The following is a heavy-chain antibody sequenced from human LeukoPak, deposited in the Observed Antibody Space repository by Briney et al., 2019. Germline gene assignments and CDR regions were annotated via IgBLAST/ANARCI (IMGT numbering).Heavy chain of an antibody. CDR1: GFTFSSYS. J-gene: IGHJ3*02. V-gene: IGHV3-21*01. D-gene: IGHD3-22*01. CDR3: ARDGSGYYYASSEAFDI. CDR2: ISSRSSYI. Sequence: GGSLRLSCAASGFTFSSYSMNWVRQAPGKGLEWVSSISSRSSYIYYADSVKGRFTISRGNSKNTLYLQMNSLRAEDTAVYYCARDGSGYYYASSEAFDIWGQGTMVTVSS.